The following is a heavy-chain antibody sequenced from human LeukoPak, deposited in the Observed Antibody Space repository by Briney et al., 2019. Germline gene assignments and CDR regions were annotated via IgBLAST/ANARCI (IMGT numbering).Heavy chain of an antibody. V-gene: IGHV4-61*02. CDR3: AIGATVTGC. D-gene: IGHD4-17*01. CDR1: GGSISSGSYF. Sequence: NPSETLSLTCTVSGGSISSGSYFWSWIRQPAGKGLEWIGRIYTSGSTNYNPSLKSRVTISVDTSKNQFSLKLSSVTAADTAVYYCAIGATVTGCWGQGTLVTVSS. CDR2: IYTSGST. J-gene: IGHJ4*02.